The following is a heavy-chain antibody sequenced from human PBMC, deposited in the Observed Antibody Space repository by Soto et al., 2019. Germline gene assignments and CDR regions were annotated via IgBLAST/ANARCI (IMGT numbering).Heavy chain of an antibody. J-gene: IGHJ6*02. CDR1: GFTFHEYA. CDR3: TKGGYDLIYYFGMDV. Sequence: EVQLIESGGGWVQPGTSLRVSCAASGFTFHEYAMHWVRQAPGKGLELVSGISSDGDTIAYADSVQGRFTVFRDNAKNSLYLQMNSLRAEYTALYYCTKGGYDLIYYFGMDVWGQGTTVTVSS. CDR2: ISSDGDTI. V-gene: IGHV3-9*01. D-gene: IGHD5-12*01.